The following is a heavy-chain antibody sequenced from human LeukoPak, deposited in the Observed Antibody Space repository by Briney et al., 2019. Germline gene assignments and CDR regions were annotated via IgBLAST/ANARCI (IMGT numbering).Heavy chain of an antibody. D-gene: IGHD4-17*01. Sequence: SETLSLTCTVSGGSISRYFWGWIRQPPGKGLEWIGYIYYSGSTNYNPSLKSRVTMSVDTSKNQFSLKLSSVTAADTAVYYCAREAVTKYYFDYWGQGTLVTVSS. CDR2: IYYSGST. CDR3: AREAVTKYYFDY. J-gene: IGHJ4*02. V-gene: IGHV4-59*01. CDR1: GGSISRYF.